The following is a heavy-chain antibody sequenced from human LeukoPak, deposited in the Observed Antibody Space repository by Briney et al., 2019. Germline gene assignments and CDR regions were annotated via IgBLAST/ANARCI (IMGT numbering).Heavy chain of an antibody. CDR3: ASYSGSYSRTRAFDY. D-gene: IGHD1-26*01. CDR1: GGSISSYY. Sequence: PSETLSLTGTVSGGSISSYYWSWIGRPPGKGLEGIGYIYYSESTNYNPSLKSRVTISVDTSKNRFSRKLTSVTPWATAVYYCASYSGSYSRTRAFDYWGQGTLVTVSS. V-gene: IGHV4-59*12. CDR2: IYYSEST. J-gene: IGHJ4*02.